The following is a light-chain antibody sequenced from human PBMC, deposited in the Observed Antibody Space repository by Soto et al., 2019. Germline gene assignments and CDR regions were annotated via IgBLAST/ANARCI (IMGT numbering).Light chain of an antibody. V-gene: IGKV1-5*01. CDR1: QSISRW. J-gene: IGKJ5*01. Sequence: GDRVTITCRASQSISRWLAWYQRKPGTAPKLLIFEASILESGVPSRFSGSGSGTDFTFTISSLQPEDFATYYCQQYDYVPITFGQGTRLEIK. CDR2: EAS. CDR3: QQYDYVPIT.